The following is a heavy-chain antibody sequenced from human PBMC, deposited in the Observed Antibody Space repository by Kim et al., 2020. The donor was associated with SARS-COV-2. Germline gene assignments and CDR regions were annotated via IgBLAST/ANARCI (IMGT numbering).Heavy chain of an antibody. J-gene: IGHJ4*02. CDR1: GFTFSSYW. Sequence: GGSLRLSCAASGFTFSSYWMSWVRQAPGKGLEWVANIKQDGSEKYYVDSVKGRFTISRDNAKNSLYLQMNSLRAEDTAVYYCARGRELRRDKFYYFDYWGQGTLVTVSS. V-gene: IGHV3-7*01. CDR3: ARGRELRRDKFYYFDY. CDR2: IKQDGSEK. D-gene: IGHD1-26*01.